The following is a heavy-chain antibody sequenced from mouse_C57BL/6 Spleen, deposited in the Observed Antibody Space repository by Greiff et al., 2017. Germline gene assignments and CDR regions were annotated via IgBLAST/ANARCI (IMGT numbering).Heavy chain of an antibody. J-gene: IGHJ2*01. Sequence: QVQLQQPGAELVMPGASVKLSCKASGYTFTSYWMHWVKQRPGQGLAWIGEIDPSDSYTNYNQKFKGKSTLTVDKSSSTAYMQLSSLTSEDSAVDYCARSITTVVAFDYWGQGTTLTVSS. CDR2: IDPSDSYT. D-gene: IGHD1-1*01. V-gene: IGHV1-69*01. CDR1: GYTFTSYW. CDR3: ARSITTVVAFDY.